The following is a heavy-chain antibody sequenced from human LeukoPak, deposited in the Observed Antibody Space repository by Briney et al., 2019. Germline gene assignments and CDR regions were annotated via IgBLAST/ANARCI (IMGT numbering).Heavy chain of an antibody. D-gene: IGHD3-10*01. CDR1: GYTFTGYY. CDR3: ASFPYYYGSGSYYGKQN. Sequence: VASVKVSCKASGYTFTGYYMHWVRQAPGQGLEWMGWINPNSGGTNYAQKFQGRVTMTRDTSISTAYMELSRLRSDDTAVYYCASFPYYYGSGSYYGKQNWGQGTLVTVSS. J-gene: IGHJ4*02. CDR2: INPNSGGT. V-gene: IGHV1-2*02.